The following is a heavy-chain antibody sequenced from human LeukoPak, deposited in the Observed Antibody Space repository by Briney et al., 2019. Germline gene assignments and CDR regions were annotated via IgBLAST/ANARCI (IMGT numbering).Heavy chain of an antibody. CDR3: AKDLSSGTGRGFDY. Sequence: GGSLRLSCAASGFPFSAYAMSWVRQAPGKGLEWVSGIRGSGETTYYAESVKGRFTINRDNSKNTLYLQMNSLRAEDTALYYCAKDLSSGTGRGFDYWGQGTLVTVSS. CDR2: IRGSGETT. D-gene: IGHD3/OR15-3a*01. J-gene: IGHJ4*02. CDR1: GFPFSAYA. V-gene: IGHV3-23*01.